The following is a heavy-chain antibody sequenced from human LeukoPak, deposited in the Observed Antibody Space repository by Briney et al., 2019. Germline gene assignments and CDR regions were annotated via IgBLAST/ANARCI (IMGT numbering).Heavy chain of an antibody. J-gene: IGHJ6*03. V-gene: IGHV1-2*02. CDR2: INPSSGDT. CDR1: GYTFTSYG. D-gene: IGHD4-17*01. Sequence: EASVEVSCKASGYTFTSYGISWVRQAPGQGLEWMGWINPSSGDTNYAQKFQGRVTMTRDTSISTAYMELIRLRSDDTAVYYCARVKVDTVTTSKQHFYYSYYYIDVWDKGTTVTVSS. CDR3: ARVKVDTVTTSKQHFYYSYYYIDV.